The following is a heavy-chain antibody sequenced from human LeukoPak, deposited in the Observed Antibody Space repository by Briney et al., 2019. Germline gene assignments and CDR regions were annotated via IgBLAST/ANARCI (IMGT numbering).Heavy chain of an antibody. CDR2: ISYDGSNK. D-gene: IGHD6-19*01. J-gene: IGHJ4*02. V-gene: IGHV3-30*18. Sequence: GGSLRLSCAASGFTFSSYSMNWVRQAPGKGLEWVAVISYDGSNKYYADSVKGRFTISRDNSKNTLYLQMNSLRAEDTAVYYCAKDRSSGSSVFGSYFDYWGQGTLVTVSS. CDR1: GFTFSSYS. CDR3: AKDRSSGSSVFGSYFDY.